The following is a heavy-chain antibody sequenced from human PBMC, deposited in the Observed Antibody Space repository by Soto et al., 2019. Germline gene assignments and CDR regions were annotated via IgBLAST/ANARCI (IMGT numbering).Heavy chain of an antibody. V-gene: IGHV1-2*02. D-gene: IGHD3-3*01. Sequence: QLHLVQSGAVVKKPGASVTVSCSASGYPVTAYYMHWVRQAPGRGFEWMGGINPATGTAKYTQTFKSRVTMSRDTPTSTITMEVSYATSEDTGAFYCARGGGVGVAGPAAFYMWGPGTLVTVSS. J-gene: IGHJ3*02. CDR3: ARGGGVGVAGPAAFYM. CDR2: INPATGTA. CDR1: GYPVTAYY.